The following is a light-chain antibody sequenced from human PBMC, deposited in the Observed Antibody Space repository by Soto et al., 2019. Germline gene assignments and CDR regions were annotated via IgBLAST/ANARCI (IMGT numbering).Light chain of an antibody. CDR3: QQANGFPRT. CDR2: AAS. Sequence: DIQMTQSPSSVSASVGDRVTITCRASQAISTWLAWYQQKPGKAPKLLIYAASNLQTGVPSRFSGSGYGTDCTLTISSLQHEDFATYYCQQANGFPRTFGQGTKVEIK. J-gene: IGKJ1*01. CDR1: QAISTW. V-gene: IGKV1D-12*01.